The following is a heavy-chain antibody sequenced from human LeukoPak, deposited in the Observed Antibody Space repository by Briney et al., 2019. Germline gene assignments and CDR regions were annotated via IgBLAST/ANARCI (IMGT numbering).Heavy chain of an antibody. CDR3: ARTSGYDFRDNAFDI. CDR1: GFTFDDYG. J-gene: IGHJ3*02. D-gene: IGHD5-12*01. Sequence: GGSLRLSCAASGFTFDDYGMSWVRQAPGKGLEWVSGINWNGGSTGYADSVKGRFTISRDNAKNSLYLQMNSLRAEDTALYYCARTSGYDFRDNAFDIWGKGTMVTVSS. CDR2: INWNGGST. V-gene: IGHV3-20*04.